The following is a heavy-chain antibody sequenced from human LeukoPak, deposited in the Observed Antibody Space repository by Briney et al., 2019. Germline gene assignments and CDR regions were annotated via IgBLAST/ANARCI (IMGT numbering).Heavy chain of an antibody. CDR1: GGSISSYY. CDR2: IYYSGST. J-gene: IGHJ2*01. Sequence: SETLSLTCTVSGGSISSYYWSWIRQPPGKGLEWIGYIYYSGSTNYNPSLKSRVTISVDTSKNQFSLKLSSVSAADTAVYYCARVITGGLGRAYWYFDLWGRGTLVTVSS. CDR3: ARVITGGLGRAYWYFDL. D-gene: IGHD3-16*01. V-gene: IGHV4-59*01.